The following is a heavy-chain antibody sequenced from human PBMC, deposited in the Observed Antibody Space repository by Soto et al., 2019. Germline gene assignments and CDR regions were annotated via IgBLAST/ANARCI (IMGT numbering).Heavy chain of an antibody. CDR2: IIPIFGTA. J-gene: IGHJ4*02. V-gene: IGHV1-69*06. CDR3: ARSDLYSSSWDY. Sequence: VASVKVSCKASGGTFSSYAISWVRQAPGQGLEWMGGIIPIFGTANYAQKFQGRVTITADKSTSTAYMELSSLRSEDTAVYYCARSDLYSSSWDYWGQGTLVTVSS. CDR1: GGTFSSYA. D-gene: IGHD6-13*01.